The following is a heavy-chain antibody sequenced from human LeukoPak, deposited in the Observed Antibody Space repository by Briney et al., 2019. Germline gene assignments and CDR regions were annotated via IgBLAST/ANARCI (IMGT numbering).Heavy chain of an antibody. V-gene: IGHV4-30-4*08. CDR2: IYYSGST. J-gene: IGHJ4*02. CDR3: ARVLVVVVAADY. D-gene: IGHD2-15*01. Sequence: SETLSLTCTVSGGSISSGDYYWRWVRQPPGKGLEWIGYIYYSGSTYYNPSLKSRVTISVDTSKNQFSLKLSSVTAADTAVYYCARVLVVVVAADYWGQGTLVTVSS. CDR1: GGSISSGDYY.